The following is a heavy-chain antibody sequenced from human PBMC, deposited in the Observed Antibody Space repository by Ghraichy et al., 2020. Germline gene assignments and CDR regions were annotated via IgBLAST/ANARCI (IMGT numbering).Heavy chain of an antibody. CDR1: GGSISSYY. D-gene: IGHD3-22*01. CDR2: IYYSGST. Sequence: SETLSLTCTVSGGSISSYYWSWIRQPPGKGLEWIGYIYYSGSTNYNPSLKSRVTISVDTSKNQFSLKLSSVTAADTAVYYCARAPLLRWFDPWGQGTLVTVSS. V-gene: IGHV4-59*01. J-gene: IGHJ5*02. CDR3: ARAPLLRWFDP.